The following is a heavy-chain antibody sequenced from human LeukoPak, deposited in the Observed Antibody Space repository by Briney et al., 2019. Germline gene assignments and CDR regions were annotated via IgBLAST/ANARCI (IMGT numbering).Heavy chain of an antibody. CDR1: GGSISSGSYY. CDR2: MYTSGST. Sequence: SETLSLTCTVSGGSISSGSYYWSWIRQPGGKGLEWIGRMYTSGSTNYNPSLKSRVTISVDTSKKNFSLKLSSVTAAYTAVYYCARGNREVAGTGAFDIWGQGTTVTVSS. V-gene: IGHV4-61*02. CDR3: ARGNREVAGTGAFDI. D-gene: IGHD6-19*01. J-gene: IGHJ3*02.